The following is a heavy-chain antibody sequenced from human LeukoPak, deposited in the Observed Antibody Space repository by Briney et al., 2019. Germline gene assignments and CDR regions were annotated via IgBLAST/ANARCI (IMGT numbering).Heavy chain of an antibody. CDR3: AIGSGYFIY. CDR1: GFTFSSYA. Sequence: PGGSLRLSCAASGFTFSSYAMHWVRQAPGKGLEWVAVISYDGSNKYYADSVKGRFTISRDNSKNTLYLRMNSLRSEDTAVYYCAIGSGYFIYWGQGTLVTVSS. D-gene: IGHD3-3*01. V-gene: IGHV3-30-3*01. CDR2: ISYDGSNK. J-gene: IGHJ4*02.